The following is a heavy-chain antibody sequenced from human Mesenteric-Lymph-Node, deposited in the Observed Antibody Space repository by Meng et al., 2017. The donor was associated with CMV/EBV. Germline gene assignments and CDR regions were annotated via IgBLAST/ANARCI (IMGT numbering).Heavy chain of an antibody. CDR1: GFTLSRNW. V-gene: IGHV3-7*01. D-gene: IGHD2-21*01. J-gene: IGHJ4*02. CDR2: INEDGSEK. Sequence: GGSLRLSCAASGFTLSRNWMTWVRQAPGKGLEWVANINEDGSEKNYLDSVKGRFTISRDNAKNSVYLQMNSLRGEDTAVYYCARPIEGIRETLDYWGQGTLVTVSS. CDR3: ARPIEGIRETLDY.